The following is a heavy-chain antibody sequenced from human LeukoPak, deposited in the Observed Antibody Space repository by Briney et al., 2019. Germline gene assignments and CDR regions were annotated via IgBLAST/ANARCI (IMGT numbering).Heavy chain of an antibody. V-gene: IGHV4-39*01. CDR2: IYHSGST. CDR3: ARQVGYSYGRFDY. Sequence: PSETLSLTCTVSGGSISSSGYYGGWIRQPPGKGLEWIGSIYHSGSTYYNSSLKSRVTISVDTSKNQFSLKLTSVTAADTAVYYCARQVGYSYGRFDYWGQGTLVTVSS. CDR1: GGSISSSGYY. J-gene: IGHJ4*02. D-gene: IGHD5-18*01.